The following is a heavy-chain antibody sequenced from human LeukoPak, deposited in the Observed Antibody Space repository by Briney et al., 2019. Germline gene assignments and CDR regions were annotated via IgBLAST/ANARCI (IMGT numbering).Heavy chain of an antibody. CDR1: GYSFTSYW. V-gene: IGHV5-10-1*01. J-gene: IGHJ4*02. D-gene: IGHD5-12*01. CDR3: ARHVVYSGYDH. CDR2: VDPSGSYT. Sequence: GESLKISCKGSGYSFTSYWISWVRQMPGKGLEWMGRVDPSGSYTNYSPSFQGHVTISTDKSISTAYLQWSSLKASDTAMYYCARHVVYSGYDHWGQGTLVTVSS.